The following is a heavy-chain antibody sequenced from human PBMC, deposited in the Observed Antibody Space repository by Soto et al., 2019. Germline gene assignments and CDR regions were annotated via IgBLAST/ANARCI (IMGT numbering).Heavy chain of an antibody. J-gene: IGHJ5*02. Sequence: SVKVSCKASGGTFSSYAISWVRQAPGQGLEWMGGIIPIFGTANYAQKFQGRVTITADESTSTAYMELSSLRSEDTAVYYCASGFYSSSWFYNWFDPWGQGTLVTVSS. CDR1: GGTFSSYA. CDR2: IIPIFGTA. CDR3: ASGFYSSSWFYNWFDP. V-gene: IGHV1-69*13. D-gene: IGHD6-13*01.